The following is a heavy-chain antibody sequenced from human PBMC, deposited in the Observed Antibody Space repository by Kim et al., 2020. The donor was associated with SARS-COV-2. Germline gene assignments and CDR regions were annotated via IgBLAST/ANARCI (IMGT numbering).Heavy chain of an antibody. D-gene: IGHD3-10*01. V-gene: IGHV1-3*01. CDR3: ARALYYYGSGTDLYYYYGMDG. CDR2: INAGNGNT. CDR1: GYTFTSYA. Sequence: ASVKVSCKASGYTFTSYAMHWVRQAPGQRLEWMGWINAGNGNTKYSQKFQGRVTITRDTSASTAYMELSSLRSEDTAVYYCARALYYYGSGTDLYYYYGMDGWGQGTTVTVSS. J-gene: IGHJ6*02.